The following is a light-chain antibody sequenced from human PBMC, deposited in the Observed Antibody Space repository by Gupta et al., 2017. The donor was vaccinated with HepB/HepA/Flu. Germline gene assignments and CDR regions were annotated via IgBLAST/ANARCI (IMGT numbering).Light chain of an antibody. V-gene: IGLV2-14*03. CDR1: SSDVGGYNY. Sequence: QSALTQPASVSGSPGQSITISCTGTSSDVGGYNYVSWYQQYPGKAPKLMIYDVTTRPAGVSNRFSGSKSGNTASLTISGLQADDEADYYCSSYTSSSTLVFGGGTKLTVL. J-gene: IGLJ2*01. CDR3: SSYTSSSTLV. CDR2: DVT.